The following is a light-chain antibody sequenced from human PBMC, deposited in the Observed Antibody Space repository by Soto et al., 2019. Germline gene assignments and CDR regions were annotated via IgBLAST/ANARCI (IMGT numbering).Light chain of an antibody. CDR1: SSDVGGYNY. J-gene: IGLJ3*02. Sequence: QSALTQPASVSGSPGQSITISCTGTSSDVGGYNYVSWYQQHPGKAPKLMIYDVSNRPSGVSNRFSGSKSGNTASLTISGLQAEDEADYYCSSYTRGSTWVFGGGTQLTVL. CDR3: SSYTRGSTWV. V-gene: IGLV2-14*01. CDR2: DVS.